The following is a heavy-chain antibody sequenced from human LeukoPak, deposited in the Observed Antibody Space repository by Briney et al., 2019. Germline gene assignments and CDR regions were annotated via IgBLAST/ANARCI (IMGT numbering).Heavy chain of an antibody. CDR1: GYTFTGYY. J-gene: IGHJ3*02. CDR3: ARTQRLGAAAGTGAFDI. CDR2: INPNSGGT. Sequence: ASVKVSCKASGYTFTGYYMHWVRQAPGQGLEWMGWINPNSGGTNYAQKFQGWVTMTRDTSISTAYMELSRLRSDDTAVYYCARTQRLGAAAGTGAFDIWGQGTMVTVSS. V-gene: IGHV1-2*04. D-gene: IGHD6-13*01.